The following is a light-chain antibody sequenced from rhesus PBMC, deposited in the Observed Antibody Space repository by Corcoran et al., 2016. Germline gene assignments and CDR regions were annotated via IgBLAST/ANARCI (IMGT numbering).Light chain of an antibody. CDR3: QHGYGTPLT. V-gene: IGKV1-32*03. CDR1: QGISSY. J-gene: IGKJ4*01. CDR2: YAN. Sequence: EIQMTQSPSSLSASVGDRVTITCRASQGISSYLNWYQQKPGKAPKLLIYYANRLESGVPSRLSGRGSGTVFTLTIRRLQPEAVATYYCQHGYGTPLTFGGGTKVEIK.